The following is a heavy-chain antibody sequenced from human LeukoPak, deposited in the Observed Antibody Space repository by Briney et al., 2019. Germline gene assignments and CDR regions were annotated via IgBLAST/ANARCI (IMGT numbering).Heavy chain of an antibody. D-gene: IGHD4-23*01. Sequence: GGSLRLSCAASGFTFSSYSMNWVRQAPGKGLEWVSSISSSSSYIYYADSVKGRFTISRDNAKNSLYLQMNSLRAEDTAVYYCARDGDYGGRGDYWGQGTLDTVSS. CDR2: ISSSSSYI. V-gene: IGHV3-21*01. J-gene: IGHJ4*02. CDR3: ARDGDYGGRGDY. CDR1: GFTFSSYS.